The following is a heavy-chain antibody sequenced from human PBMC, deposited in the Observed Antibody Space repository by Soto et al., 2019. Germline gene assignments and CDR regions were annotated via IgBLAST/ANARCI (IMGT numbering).Heavy chain of an antibody. CDR1: GYTFTSYG. Sequence: ASVKVSCKASGYTFTSYGISWVRQAPGQGLEWMGWISACNGNTNYAQKLQGRVTMTTDTSTSTAYMELRSLRSDDTAVYYCARGPHCSSTSCYVGDAFDIWGQGAMVTVSS. CDR2: ISACNGNT. D-gene: IGHD2-2*01. V-gene: IGHV1-18*01. J-gene: IGHJ3*02. CDR3: ARGPHCSSTSCYVGDAFDI.